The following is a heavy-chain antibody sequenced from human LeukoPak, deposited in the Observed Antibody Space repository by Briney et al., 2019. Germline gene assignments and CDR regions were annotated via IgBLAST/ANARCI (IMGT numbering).Heavy chain of an antibody. CDR3: ARASSGWYAYYYYGMDV. J-gene: IGHJ6*02. V-gene: IGHV4-34*01. CDR2: INHSGST. Sequence: SETLSLTCAVYGGSFSGYYWSWIRQPPGKGLEWIGEINHSGSTNYNPSLKSRVTISVDTSKNQFSLKLSSVTAADTAVYYCARASSGWYAYYYYGMDVWGQGTTVTVSS. CDR1: GGSFSGYY. D-gene: IGHD6-19*01.